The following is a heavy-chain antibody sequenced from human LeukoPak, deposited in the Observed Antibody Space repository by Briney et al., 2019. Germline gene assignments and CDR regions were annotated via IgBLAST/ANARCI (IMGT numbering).Heavy chain of an antibody. V-gene: IGHV4-39*07. CDR3: ARETINWFDP. J-gene: IGHJ5*02. CDR2: IFYSGST. D-gene: IGHD3-3*01. Sequence: PSETLSLTCTVSGGSISTSNYYWGWIRQPPGKGLEWIGNIFYSGSTYYSPSVKSRVTISLDTSKNQFSLKLSSVTAADTAVYYCARETINWFDPWAREPWSPSPQ. CDR1: GGSISTSNYY.